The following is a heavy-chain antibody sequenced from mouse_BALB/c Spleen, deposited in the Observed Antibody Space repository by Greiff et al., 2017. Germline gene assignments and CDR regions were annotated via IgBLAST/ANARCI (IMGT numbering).Heavy chain of an antibody. CDR2: ISSGGSYT. CDR3: ARGDDGYSWFAY. J-gene: IGHJ3*01. D-gene: IGHD2-3*01. Sequence: EVKLVESGGGLVKPGGSLKLSCAASGFTFSSYAMSWVRQTPEKRLEWVATISSGGSYTYYPDSVKGRFTISRDNAKNTLYLQMSSLRSEDTAMYYCARGDDGYSWFAYWGQGTLVTVSA. V-gene: IGHV5-9-3*01. CDR1: GFTFSSYA.